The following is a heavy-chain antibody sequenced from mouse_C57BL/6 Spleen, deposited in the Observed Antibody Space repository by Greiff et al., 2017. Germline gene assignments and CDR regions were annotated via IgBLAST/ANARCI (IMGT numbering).Heavy chain of an antibody. CDR2: ISSGGDYT. CDR1: GFTFSSYA. D-gene: IGHD2-3*01. Sequence: EVMLVESGEGLVKPGGSLKLSCAASGFTFSSYAMSWVRQTPEKRLEWVAYISSGGDYTYYADTVKGRFTISRDNARNTLYLQMSSLKSEDTAMYYCTRDGGGLYDGYNYYAMDYWGQGTSVTVSS. J-gene: IGHJ4*01. V-gene: IGHV5-9-1*02. CDR3: TRDGGGLYDGYNYYAMDY.